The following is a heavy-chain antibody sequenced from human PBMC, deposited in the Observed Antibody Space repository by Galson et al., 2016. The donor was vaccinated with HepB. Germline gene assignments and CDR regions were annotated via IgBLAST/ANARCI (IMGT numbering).Heavy chain of an antibody. CDR1: GGSISSSSYY. CDR3: ARRAATYDSSGYYYGADGDY. V-gene: IGHV4-39*01. Sequence: LSLTCTVSGGSISSSSYYWGWIRQPPGKGLEWIGSIYYSGSTYYNPSLKSRVTISVDTSKNQFSLKLRSVTAADTAVYYCARRAATYDSSGYYYGADGDYWGQGTLVTVSS. D-gene: IGHD3-22*01. J-gene: IGHJ4*02. CDR2: IYYSGST.